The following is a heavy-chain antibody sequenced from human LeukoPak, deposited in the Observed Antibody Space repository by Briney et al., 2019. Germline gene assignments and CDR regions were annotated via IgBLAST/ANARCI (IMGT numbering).Heavy chain of an antibody. V-gene: IGHV3-21*01. J-gene: IGHJ4*02. Sequence: GGSLRLSCAASGFTFSSYSMNWVRQAPGKGLEWVSSISSSSSYIYYADSVKGRFTISRDNAKNSLYLQMNSLRAEDTAVYYCARDDGSGSFPFDYCGQGTLVTVSS. CDR3: ARDDGSGSFPFDY. CDR1: GFTFSSYS. D-gene: IGHD3-10*01. CDR2: ISSSSSYI.